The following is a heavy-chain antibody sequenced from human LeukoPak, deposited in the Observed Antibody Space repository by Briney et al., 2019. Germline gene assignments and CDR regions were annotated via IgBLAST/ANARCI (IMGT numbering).Heavy chain of an antibody. Sequence: PSETLSLTCTVSGGSLSSHYWSWIRQPPGEGLEWIGYIYYSGSTNYNPSLKSRVTISVDTSKIHFSLKLSSVTAADTAVYYCAGGGWLRLFDPWGQGTLVTVSS. J-gene: IGHJ5*02. CDR2: IYYSGST. CDR1: GGSLSSHY. CDR3: AGGGWLRLFDP. V-gene: IGHV4-59*11. D-gene: IGHD5-12*01.